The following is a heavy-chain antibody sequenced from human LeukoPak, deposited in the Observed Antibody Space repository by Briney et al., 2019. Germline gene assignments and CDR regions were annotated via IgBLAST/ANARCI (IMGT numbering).Heavy chain of an antibody. D-gene: IGHD2-21*01. CDR2: INHSGST. V-gene: IGHV4-34*01. CDR3: ARDRVIGRPRESLDI. CDR1: GGSFSGYY. J-gene: IGHJ3*02. Sequence: SETLSLTCAVYGGSFSGYYWSWIRQPPGKGLEWIGEINHSGSTNYNPSLTSRVTISVETSKNHFSLKLSSVTAADTAVYYCARDRVIGRPRESLDIWGQGTMVTVSS.